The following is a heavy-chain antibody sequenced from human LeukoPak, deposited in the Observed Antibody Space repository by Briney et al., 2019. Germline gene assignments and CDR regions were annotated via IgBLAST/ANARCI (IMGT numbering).Heavy chain of an antibody. CDR3: ARVGMGCFDM. J-gene: IGHJ3*02. D-gene: IGHD1-26*01. Sequence: SETLSLTCTISGDSISTYYWSWIRQPPGKGLEWIGYIYNSGNTNYNPSLKSRVTISVDTSKKQFSLKLSSVTAADTAVYYCARVGMGCFDMWGRGTMVTVSS. CDR1: GDSISTYY. CDR2: IYNSGNT. V-gene: IGHV4-59*08.